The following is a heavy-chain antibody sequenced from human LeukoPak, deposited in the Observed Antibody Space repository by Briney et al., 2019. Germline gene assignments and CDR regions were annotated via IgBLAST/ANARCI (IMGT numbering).Heavy chain of an antibody. CDR1: GFTVSSNY. Sequence: GGSLRLSCAASGFTVSSNYMSWVRQAPGKGLEWVSVIYSGGSTYYADSVKGRFTISRDNSKNTLYLQMNSLRAEDTAVYYCARSEYSSSWRHQDYYGMDVWGQGTTVTVSS. CDR2: IYSGGST. V-gene: IGHV3-66*02. J-gene: IGHJ6*02. D-gene: IGHD6-6*01. CDR3: ARSEYSSSWRHQDYYGMDV.